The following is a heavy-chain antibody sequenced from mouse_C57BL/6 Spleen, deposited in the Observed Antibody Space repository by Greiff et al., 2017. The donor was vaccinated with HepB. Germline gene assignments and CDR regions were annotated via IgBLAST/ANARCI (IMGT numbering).Heavy chain of an antibody. J-gene: IGHJ4*01. CDR1: GYTFTDYN. CDR3: ARRTGTRAMDY. CDR2: INPNNGGT. V-gene: IGHV1-18*01. D-gene: IGHD4-1*01. Sequence: EVKVVESGPELVKPGASVKIPCKASGYTFTDYNMDWVKQSHGKSLEWIGDINPNNGGTIYNQKFKGKATLTVDKSSSTAYMELRSLTSEDTAVYYCARRTGTRAMDYWGQGTSVTVSS.